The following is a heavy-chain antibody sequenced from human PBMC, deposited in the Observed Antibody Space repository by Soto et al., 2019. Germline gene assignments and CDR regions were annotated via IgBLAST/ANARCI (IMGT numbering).Heavy chain of an antibody. CDR3: ARGTYSSSYYYYYYMDV. Sequence: ASVKVSCKASGYTFTGYYMHWVRQAPGQGLEWMGWINPNSGGTNYAQKFQGWVTMTRDTSISTAYMELSRLRSDDTAVYYCARGTYSSSYYYYYYMDVWGKGTTVTVSS. CDR1: GYTFTGYY. V-gene: IGHV1-2*04. CDR2: INPNSGGT. D-gene: IGHD6-6*01. J-gene: IGHJ6*03.